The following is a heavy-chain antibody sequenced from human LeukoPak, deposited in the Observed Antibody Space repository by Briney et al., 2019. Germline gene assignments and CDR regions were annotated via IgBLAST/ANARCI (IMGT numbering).Heavy chain of an antibody. CDR1: GFTFSSYA. Sequence: GGSLRLSCSASGFTFSSYAMHWVRQAPGKGLEYVSAISSNGGSTYYADSVKGRFTISRDNSKNTLYPQMSSLRAEDTAVYYCVKSYYDSSGFPFDYWGQGTLVTVSS. CDR2: ISSNGGST. CDR3: VKSYYDSSGFPFDY. V-gene: IGHV3-64D*06. D-gene: IGHD3-22*01. J-gene: IGHJ4*02.